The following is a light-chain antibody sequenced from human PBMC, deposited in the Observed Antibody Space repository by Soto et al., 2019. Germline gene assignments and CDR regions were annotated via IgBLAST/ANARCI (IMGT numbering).Light chain of an antibody. J-gene: IGKJ5*01. Sequence: EKVMTQSRATLSVSPRERATLSCKASQSVSSNLAWYQQKTGQAPRLLIYGASSRATGIPVRFSGSGSGTEFTLTISSLQSEDFAVYYCQQYNNWPLTFGQGTRLEIK. CDR2: GAS. V-gene: IGKV3-15*01. CDR1: QSVSSN. CDR3: QQYNNWPLT.